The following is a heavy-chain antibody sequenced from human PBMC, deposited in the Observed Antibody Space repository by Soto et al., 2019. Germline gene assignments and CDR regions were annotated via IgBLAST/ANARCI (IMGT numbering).Heavy chain of an antibody. J-gene: IGHJ6*03. Sequence: ASVKVSCKASGYTFTSYDINWVRQATGQGLEWMGWMNPNSGNTGYAQKFQGRVTMTRNTSISTAYMELSSLRSEDTAVYYCARAFGGVIVPNYYYYYMDVWGKGTTVTVSS. CDR1: GYTFTSYD. CDR3: ARAFGGVIVPNYYYYYMDV. V-gene: IGHV1-8*01. CDR2: MNPNSGNT. D-gene: IGHD3-16*02.